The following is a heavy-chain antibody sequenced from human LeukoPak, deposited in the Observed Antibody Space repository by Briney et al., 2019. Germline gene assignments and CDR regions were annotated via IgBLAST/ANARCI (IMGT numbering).Heavy chain of an antibody. J-gene: IGHJ4*02. CDR3: ARGGVQGYCSGGSCPLDY. Sequence: SETLSLTCAVYGGSFSGYYWSWIRQPPGKGLEWIGEINHSGSTNYNPSLKSRVTISVDTSKNQFSLKLSSVTAADTAVYYCARGGVQGYCSGGSCPLDYWGQGTLVTVS. CDR1: GGSFSGYY. D-gene: IGHD2-15*01. V-gene: IGHV4-34*01. CDR2: INHSGST.